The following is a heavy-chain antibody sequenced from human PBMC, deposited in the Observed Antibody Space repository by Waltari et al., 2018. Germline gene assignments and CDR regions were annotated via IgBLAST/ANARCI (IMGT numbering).Heavy chain of an antibody. D-gene: IGHD6-6*01. Sequence: QVQLQESGPGLVKPSETLSLTCTVPGGSISSYYRSWIRQPPGKGLEWIGYIYYSGSTNYNPSLKSRVTISVDTSKNQFSLKLSSVTAADTAVYYCARAARTFFDYWGQGTLVTVSS. CDR2: IYYSGST. CDR1: GGSISSYY. CDR3: ARAARTFFDY. V-gene: IGHV4-59*12. J-gene: IGHJ4*02.